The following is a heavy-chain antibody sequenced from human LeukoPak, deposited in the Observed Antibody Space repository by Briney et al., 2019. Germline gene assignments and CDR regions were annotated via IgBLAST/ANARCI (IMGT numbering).Heavy chain of an antibody. CDR3: ARGALTVVPDY. Sequence: PSETLSLTCAVYGGSFSGYYWSWIRQPPGKGLEWIGEINHSGSTNYNPSLKSRVTTPVDTSKNQFSLKLSSVTAADTAVYYCARGALTVVPDYWGQGTLVTVSS. D-gene: IGHD4-23*01. J-gene: IGHJ4*02. V-gene: IGHV4-34*01. CDR1: GGSFSGYY. CDR2: INHSGST.